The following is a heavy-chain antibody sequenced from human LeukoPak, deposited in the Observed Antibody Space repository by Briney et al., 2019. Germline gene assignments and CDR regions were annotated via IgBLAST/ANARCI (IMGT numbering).Heavy chain of an antibody. V-gene: IGHV3-21*01. CDR1: GSTFSSYA. Sequence: GGSLRLSCTASGSTFSSYAMNWVRQAPGKGLEWVSSVSSSSTNKFYADSVKGRFTISRDNAKNSLYLQMNSLRAEDTAVYYCARVHSSGYYYPSYYFDYWGQGTLVTVSS. D-gene: IGHD3-22*01. J-gene: IGHJ4*02. CDR3: ARVHSSGYYYPSYYFDY. CDR2: VSSSSTNK.